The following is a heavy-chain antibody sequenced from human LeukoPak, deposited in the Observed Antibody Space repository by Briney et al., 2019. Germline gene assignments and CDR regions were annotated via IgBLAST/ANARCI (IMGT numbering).Heavy chain of an antibody. D-gene: IGHD3-22*01. Sequence: ASVNVSCKASGYTFTGYYMHWVRQAPGQGLEWMEWINPNSGGTNYAQKFQGRVTMTRDTSISTAYMELSRLRSDDTAVYYCARSRTYYDSSRPDENWFDPWGQGTLVTVSS. CDR3: ARSRTYYDSSRPDENWFDP. CDR1: GYTFTGYY. CDR2: INPNSGGT. V-gene: IGHV1-2*02. J-gene: IGHJ5*02.